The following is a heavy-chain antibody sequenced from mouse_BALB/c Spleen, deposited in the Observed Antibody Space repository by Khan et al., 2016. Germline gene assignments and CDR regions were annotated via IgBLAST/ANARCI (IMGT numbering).Heavy chain of an antibody. CDR1: GFTFSNYW. J-gene: IGHJ4*01. CDR2: ITLISNNYAT. V-gene: IGHV6-6*02. Sequence: EVKLEESGGGLVQPGGSMKLSCVASGFTFSNYWMNWVRQSPEKGLEWVAEITLISNNYATHYAESVKGRFTISRDDSKSSVFLQMNNFRAEDIGSYYCTKGYTMDYWGQGSSVTVSS. CDR3: TKGYTMDY.